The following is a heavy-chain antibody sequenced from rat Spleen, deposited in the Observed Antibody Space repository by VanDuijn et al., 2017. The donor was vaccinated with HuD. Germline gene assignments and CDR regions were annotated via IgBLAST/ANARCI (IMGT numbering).Heavy chain of an antibody. D-gene: IGHD1-4*01. V-gene: IGHV5-25*01. CDR3: ARETGYNSYFDY. CDR1: GFIFSDHY. J-gene: IGHJ2*01. CDR2: ISSGGGNT. Sequence: EVQLVESDGGLVRPGRSLKLSCAASGFIFSDHYVAWVRQAPTKGLEWVASISSGGGNTYYRDSVKGRFTISRDNAKDTLYLQMDSLRSEDTATYYCARETGYNSYFDYWGQGVMVTVSS.